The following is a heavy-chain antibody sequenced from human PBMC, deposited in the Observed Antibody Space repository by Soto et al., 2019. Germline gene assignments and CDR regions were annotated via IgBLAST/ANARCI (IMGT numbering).Heavy chain of an antibody. CDR1: GYTFTSYA. CDR3: ARDGIFGVVIITGFDY. Sequence: QVPLVQSGAEVKKPGASVKVSCKASGYTFTSYAMHWVRQAPGQRLEWMGWINAGNGNTKYSQKFQGRVTITRDTSASTAYMELSSLRSEDTAVYYCARDGIFGVVIITGFDYWGQGTLVTVSS. D-gene: IGHD3-3*01. V-gene: IGHV1-3*01. J-gene: IGHJ4*02. CDR2: INAGNGNT.